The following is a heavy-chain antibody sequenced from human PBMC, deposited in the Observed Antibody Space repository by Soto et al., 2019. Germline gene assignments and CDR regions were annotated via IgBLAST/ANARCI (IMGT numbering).Heavy chain of an antibody. CDR1: GFTFSSYS. D-gene: IGHD3-16*01. J-gene: IGHJ6*03. CDR3: AGLRGHDYYYMDV. CDR2: ISSSSSYI. V-gene: IGHV3-21*01. Sequence: PGGSLRLSCAASGFTFSSYSMNWVRQAPGKGLEWVSSISSSSSYIYYADSVKGRFTISRGNAKNSLYLQMNSLRAEDTAVYYCAGLRGHDYYYMDVWGKGTTVTVSS.